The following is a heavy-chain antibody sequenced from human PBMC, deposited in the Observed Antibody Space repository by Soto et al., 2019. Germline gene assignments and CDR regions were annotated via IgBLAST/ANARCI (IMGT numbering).Heavy chain of an antibody. CDR2: IGGSGRTT. J-gene: IGHJ4*02. CDR3: AKSRYSDSSGDVYDY. CDR1: AFTFNNYA. V-gene: IGHV3-23*01. D-gene: IGHD3-22*01. Sequence: EVQLLESGGGLVQPGGSLSLSLAASAFTFNNYAMSWVRQAPGKGLEWVSGIGGSGRTTYYADSVKGRFTISRDNSNNTLFLQMNSLRAEDTAVYYCAKSRYSDSSGDVYDYWGQGTLVTVSS.